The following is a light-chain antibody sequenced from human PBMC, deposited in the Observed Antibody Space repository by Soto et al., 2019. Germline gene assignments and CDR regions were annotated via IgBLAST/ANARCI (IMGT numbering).Light chain of an antibody. Sequence: EIVMTQPPATLSVSPGERATLSCRASQSVSSNLAWYQQKPGQAPSLLIYATSSRATGIPARFSGSGSGTEFSLTITSLQSEDFAVYYCQQYNNWPPQITFGQGTRLEI. J-gene: IGKJ5*01. CDR2: ATS. CDR3: QQYNNWPPQIT. CDR1: QSVSSN. V-gene: IGKV3-15*01.